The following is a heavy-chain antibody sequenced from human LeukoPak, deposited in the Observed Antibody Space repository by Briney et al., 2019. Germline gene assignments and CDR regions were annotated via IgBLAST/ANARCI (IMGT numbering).Heavy chain of an antibody. Sequence: ASVKVSCKASGYTFIGYYMHWVRQAPGQGLEWMGWINPDSGGTNYAQKLQGRVTMTTDTSTSTAYMELRSLRSDDTAVYYCARDTYGAPDWYFDLWGRGTLVTVSS. CDR3: ARDTYGAPDWYFDL. CDR2: INPDSGGT. CDR1: GYTFIGYY. D-gene: IGHD4-17*01. J-gene: IGHJ2*01. V-gene: IGHV1-2*02.